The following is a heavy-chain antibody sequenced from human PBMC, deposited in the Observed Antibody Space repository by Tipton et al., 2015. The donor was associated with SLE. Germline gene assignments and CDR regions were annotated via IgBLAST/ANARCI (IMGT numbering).Heavy chain of an antibody. D-gene: IGHD3-16*01. Sequence: QVQLVQSGAEVKKPGASMKVSCKASGYTFTDYYIHWVRQVPGQGLEWMELIIPSGGSTNYAQKVQRRVTMTRDTSTSTVYRELSSPTSEDTAGYYCERELVGGHFDCWSQGTLVTFSS. CDR3: ERELVGGHFDC. J-gene: IGHJ4*02. CDR2: IIPSGGST. CDR1: GYTFTDYY. V-gene: IGHV1-46*01.